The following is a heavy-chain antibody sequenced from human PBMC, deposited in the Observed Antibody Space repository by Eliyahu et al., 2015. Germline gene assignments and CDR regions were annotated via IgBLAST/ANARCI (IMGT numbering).Heavy chain of an antibody. J-gene: IGHJ4*02. CDR3: ARPARNEDTMGSFDY. CDR2: INHSGST. V-gene: IGHV4-34*01. CDR1: GGSFXGYY. D-gene: IGHD1-1*01. Sequence: QVQLQQWGAGLLKPSETLSLTCAVYGGSFXGYYWSWIRQPPGKGLEWIGEINHSGSTNYNPSLKSRVTISVDTSKNQFSLKLSSVTAADTAVYYCARPARNEDTMGSFDYWGQGTLVTVSS.